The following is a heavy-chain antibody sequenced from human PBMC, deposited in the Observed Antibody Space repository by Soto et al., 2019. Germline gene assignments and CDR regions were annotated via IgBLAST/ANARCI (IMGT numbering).Heavy chain of an antibody. Sequence: EVQLLESGGGLAQPGGSLRLSCAASGFILRTYAMNWGRQAPGKGLEWVSVMVGDGSSSDYADSVRGRFTISRDNSKNTLYLQMNNLRAEDTAVYYCAKDLRPDGRYDLDYWGQGTLVTVSS. CDR2: MVGDGSSS. CDR1: GFILRTYA. V-gene: IGHV3-23*01. J-gene: IGHJ4*02. CDR3: AKDLRPDGRYDLDY. D-gene: IGHD1-26*01.